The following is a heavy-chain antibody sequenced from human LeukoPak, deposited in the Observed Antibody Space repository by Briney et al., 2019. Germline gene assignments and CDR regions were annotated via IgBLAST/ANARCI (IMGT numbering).Heavy chain of an antibody. CDR2: IYHSGST. V-gene: IGHV4-30-2*01. CDR1: GGSISSGGYS. Sequence: SETLSLTCAVSGGSISSGGYSWSWIRQPPGRGLEWIGYIYHSGSTYYNPSLKSRVTISVDRSKNQFSLKLSSVTAADTAVYYCARARLYFDYWGQGTLVTVSS. J-gene: IGHJ4*02. CDR3: ARARLYFDY.